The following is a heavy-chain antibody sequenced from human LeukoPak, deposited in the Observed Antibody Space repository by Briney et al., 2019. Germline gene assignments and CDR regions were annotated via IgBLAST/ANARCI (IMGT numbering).Heavy chain of an antibody. V-gene: IGHV3-9*01. CDR2: ISWNSGSI. CDR1: GFTFDDYA. Sequence: GGSLRLSCAASGFTFDDYAMHWVRQAPGKGLEWVSGISWNSGSIGYADSVKGRFTISRDNAKNSLYLQMNSLRAEDTALYYCAKDYSGGSFKAPNWFDPWGQGTLVTVSS. D-gene: IGHD2-15*01. J-gene: IGHJ5*02. CDR3: AKDYSGGSFKAPNWFDP.